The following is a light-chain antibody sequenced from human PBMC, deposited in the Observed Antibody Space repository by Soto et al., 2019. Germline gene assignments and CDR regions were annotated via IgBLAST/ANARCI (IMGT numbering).Light chain of an antibody. CDR3: HQRQSWPRT. CDR2: QTS. V-gene: IGKV3-11*01. Sequence: EIVLTQSPATLSSCPGDRVTLSCRASQYINTRLAWYQHRPGQAPRLLIYQTSIRAAGIPARFSASGSGTDFPLTISDVQPEDFALYYCHQRQSWPRTFGQGTKVDI. CDR1: QYINTR. J-gene: IGKJ1*01.